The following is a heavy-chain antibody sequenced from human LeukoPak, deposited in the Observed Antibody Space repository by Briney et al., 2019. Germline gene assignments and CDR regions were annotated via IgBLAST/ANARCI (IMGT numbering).Heavy chain of an antibody. CDR2: ISGSGGST. V-gene: IGHV3-23*01. J-gene: IGHJ4*03. CDR1: GFTFSSYG. CDR3: AKDRELQNYYFDY. D-gene: IGHD1-7*01. Sequence: GGSLRLSCAASGFTFSSYGMSWVRQAPGKGLEWVSAISGSGGSTYYADSVKGRFTISRDNSKNTLYLQMNSLRAEDTAVYYCAKDRELQNYYFDYWGQGTMVTVPS.